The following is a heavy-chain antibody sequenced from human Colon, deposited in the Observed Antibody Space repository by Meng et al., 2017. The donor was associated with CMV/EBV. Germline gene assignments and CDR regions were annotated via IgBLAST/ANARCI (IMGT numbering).Heavy chain of an antibody. Sequence: GVLKISCAASGFTVSENYMNWVRQAPGKGLEWVSVIYGGGITYYADSVKGRFTISRDNSKNTVLLQMNSLRAEDTAVYYCAGESGLPNGMDVWGRGTTVTVSS. V-gene: IGHV3-53*01. J-gene: IGHJ6*02. D-gene: IGHD4-11*01. CDR2: IYGGGIT. CDR1: GFTVSENY. CDR3: AGESGLPNGMDV.